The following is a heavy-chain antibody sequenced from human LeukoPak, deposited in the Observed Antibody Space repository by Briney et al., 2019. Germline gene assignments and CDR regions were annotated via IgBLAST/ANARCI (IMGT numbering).Heavy chain of an antibody. CDR2: ISSSSSYI. CDR3: ARIAISSLGAYYMDV. Sequence: PGGSLRLSCAASGFTFSSYSMNWVRQAPGKGLQWVSSISSSSSYIYYADSVKGRFTISRDNAKNSLYLQMNSLRAEDTAVYYCARIAISSLGAYYMDVWGKGTTVTVSS. CDR1: GFTFSSYS. V-gene: IGHV3-21*01. D-gene: IGHD5-24*01. J-gene: IGHJ6*03.